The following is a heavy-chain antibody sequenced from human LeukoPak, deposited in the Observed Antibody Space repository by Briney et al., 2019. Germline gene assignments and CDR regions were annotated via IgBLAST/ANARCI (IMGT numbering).Heavy chain of an antibody. V-gene: IGHV4-39*07. J-gene: IGHJ3*02. Sequence: SETLSLTCTVSGGSISSSSYYWGWIRQPPGRGLEWIGSIYYSGSTYYNPSLKSRVTISVDTSKNQFSLKLSSVTAADTAVYDCARGAASQYAFDIWGQGTMVTVSS. CDR2: IYYSGST. CDR3: ARGAASQYAFDI. CDR1: GGSISSSSYY. D-gene: IGHD6-25*01.